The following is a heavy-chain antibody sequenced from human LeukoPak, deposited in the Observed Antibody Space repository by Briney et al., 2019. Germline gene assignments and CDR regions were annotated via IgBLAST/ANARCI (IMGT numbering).Heavy chain of an antibody. J-gene: IGHJ1*01. CDR1: GFTFSSYA. Sequence: GGSLRLSCAASGFTFSSYAMSWVRQAPGKGLEWVSVISGSGGSTYYVDSVKGRFTLSRDNSKNTLYLQLNSLRVEDTAVYYCAKEIYGDSTGGRFQQWGQGTLVTVSS. V-gene: IGHV3-23*01. D-gene: IGHD4-17*01. CDR3: AKEIYGDSTGGRFQQ. CDR2: ISGSGGST.